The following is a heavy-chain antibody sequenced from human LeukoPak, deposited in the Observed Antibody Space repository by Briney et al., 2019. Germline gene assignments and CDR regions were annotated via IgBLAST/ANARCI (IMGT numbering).Heavy chain of an antibody. V-gene: IGHV1-2*02. D-gene: IGHD3-10*01. Sequence: ASVKVSCKASGYTFTGYYMHWVRQAPGQGLEWMGWINPKSGGTNYAQKFQGRVAMTRDTYISTAYMELSRLRSDEAPGYDSARDLRGSGSYQNYYYYYGMDVWGQGTTVTVSS. CDR2: INPKSGGT. CDR3: ARDLRGSGSYQNYYYYYGMDV. CDR1: GYTFTGYY. J-gene: IGHJ6*02.